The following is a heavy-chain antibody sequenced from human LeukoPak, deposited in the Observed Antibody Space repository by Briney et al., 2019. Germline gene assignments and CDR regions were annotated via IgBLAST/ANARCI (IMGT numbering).Heavy chain of an antibody. D-gene: IGHD2-2*01. V-gene: IGHV4-38-2*01. J-gene: IGHJ4*02. CDR2: IYHSGST. CDR1: GYSISSGDY. CDR3: ARNHSTQGYFDY. Sequence: SGTLSLTCAVSGYSISSGDYWGWIRQSPGKGLEWLGSIYHSGSTHYNPSVKSRVTISVDTPKNQFSLSLNSVTAADTAVYYCARNHSTQGYFDYWGQGTLVTVSS.